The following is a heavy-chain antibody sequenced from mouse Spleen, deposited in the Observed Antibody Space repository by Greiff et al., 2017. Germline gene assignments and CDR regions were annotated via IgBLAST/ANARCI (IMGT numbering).Heavy chain of an antibody. D-gene: IGHD4-1*01. CDR2: IYPGDGDT. Sequence: VQLQQSGAELVRPGSSVKISCKASGYAFSSYWMNWVKQRPGQGLEWIGQIYPGDGDTNYNGKFKGKATLTADKSSSTAYMQLSSLTSEDSAVYFCARNWGEAYWGQGTLVTVSA. V-gene: IGHV1-80*01. CDR3: ARNWGEAY. J-gene: IGHJ3*01. CDR1: GYAFSSYW.